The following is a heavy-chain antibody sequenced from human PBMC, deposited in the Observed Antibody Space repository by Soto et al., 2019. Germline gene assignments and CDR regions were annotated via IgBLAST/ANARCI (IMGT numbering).Heavy chain of an antibody. CDR2: MNPNSGNT. Sequence: VASVKVSCKASGYTFTSYDINWVRQATGQGLEWMGWMNPNSGNTGYAQKFQGRVTMTRNTSISTAYMELSSLRSEDTAVYYCARGGTIFGVVITDYYYYYGMDVWGQGTTVTVYS. V-gene: IGHV1-8*01. CDR3: ARGGTIFGVVITDYYYYYGMDV. J-gene: IGHJ6*02. CDR1: GYTFTSYD. D-gene: IGHD3-3*01.